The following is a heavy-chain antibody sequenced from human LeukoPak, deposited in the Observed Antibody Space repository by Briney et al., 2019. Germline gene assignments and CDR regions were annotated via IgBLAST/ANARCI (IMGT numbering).Heavy chain of an antibody. CDR1: GYTFTGYY. J-gene: IGHJ4*02. D-gene: IGHD6-13*01. CDR2: INPNSGGT. Sequence: GASVKVSCKASGYTFTGYYMHWVRQAPGQGLEWMGWINPNSGGTNYAQKLQGRVTMTRDTSISTAYMELSRLRSDDTAVYYCARPSSSWYPYWGQGTLVTVSS. CDR3: ARPSSSWYPY. V-gene: IGHV1-2*02.